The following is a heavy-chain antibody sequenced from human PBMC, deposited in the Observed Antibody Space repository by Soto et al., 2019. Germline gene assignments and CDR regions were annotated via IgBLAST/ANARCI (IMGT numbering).Heavy chain of an antibody. CDR3: AKCCYVLRFLECYYYYGMDV. J-gene: IGHJ6*02. Sequence: GGSLRLSCAASGFTFSSYAMSWVRQAPGKGLEWVSAISGSGGSTYYADSVKGRFTISRDNSKNTLYLQMNSLRAEDTAVYYCAKCCYVLRFLECYYYYGMDVWGQGTTVTVSS. D-gene: IGHD3-3*01. CDR1: GFTFSSYA. V-gene: IGHV3-23*01. CDR2: ISGSGGST.